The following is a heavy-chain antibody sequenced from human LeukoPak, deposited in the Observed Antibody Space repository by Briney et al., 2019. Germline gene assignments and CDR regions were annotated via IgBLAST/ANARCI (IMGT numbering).Heavy chain of an antibody. D-gene: IGHD3-10*01. CDR1: GYTFTSNY. Sequence: ASVKVSCKAFGYTFTSNYMHWVRQAPGQGPEWMGVISPSGGSTTYAQKFQGRVTLTRDMSTSTDYLELSSLRSEDTAVYYCARAGSMVRGVIIVPYYYMDVWGKGTTVTISS. CDR3: ARAGSMVRGVIIVPYYYMDV. V-gene: IGHV1-46*01. J-gene: IGHJ6*03. CDR2: ISPSGGST.